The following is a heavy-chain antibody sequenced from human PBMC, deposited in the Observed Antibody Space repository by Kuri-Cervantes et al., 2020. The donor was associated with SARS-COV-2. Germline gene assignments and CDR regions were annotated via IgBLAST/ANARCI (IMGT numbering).Heavy chain of an antibody. V-gene: IGHV3-30-3*01. CDR2: ISYDGSNK. CDR3: ARDSVGYDFWSGYSAGKQYYYYYYMDV. Sequence: GGSLRLSCAASGFTFSSYAMHWVRQAPGKGLEWVAVISYDGSNKYYADSVKGRFTISRDNSKNTLYLQMNSLRAEDTALYYCARDSVGYDFWSGYSAGKQYYYYYYMDVWGKGTTVTV. J-gene: IGHJ6*03. D-gene: IGHD3-3*01. CDR1: GFTFSSYA.